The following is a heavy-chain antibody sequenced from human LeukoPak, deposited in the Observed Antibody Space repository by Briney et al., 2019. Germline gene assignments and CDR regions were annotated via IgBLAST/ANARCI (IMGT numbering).Heavy chain of an antibody. CDR2: ISYDGSNK. Sequence: DPGGSLRLSCAASGFTFSSYAMHWVRRAPGKGLEWVAVISYDGSNKYYADSVKGRFTISRDNSKNTLYLQMNSLRAEDPAVYYCARDQGYYYDSSGQPWGQGTLVTVSS. V-gene: IGHV3-30-3*01. J-gene: IGHJ5*02. CDR1: GFTFSSYA. D-gene: IGHD3-22*01. CDR3: ARDQGYYYDSSGQP.